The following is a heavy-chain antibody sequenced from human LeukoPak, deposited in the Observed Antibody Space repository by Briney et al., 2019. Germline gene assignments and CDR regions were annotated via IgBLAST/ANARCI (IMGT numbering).Heavy chain of an antibody. CDR2: ISSSSSYI. CDR3: ARDHPPRGVADY. D-gene: IGHD2-15*01. CDR1: GFTFSSYS. J-gene: IGHJ4*02. V-gene: IGHV3-21*01. Sequence: GGSLRLSCAASGFTFSSYSMNWVRQAPGKGLEWVSSISSSSSYIYYADSVKGRFTISRDNAKNSLYLQMNSLRAEDTAVYYCARDHPPRGVADYWGQGTLVTVSS.